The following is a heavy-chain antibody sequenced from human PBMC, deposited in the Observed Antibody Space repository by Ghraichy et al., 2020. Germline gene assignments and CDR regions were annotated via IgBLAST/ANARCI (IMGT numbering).Heavy chain of an antibody. D-gene: IGHD1-26*01. CDR1: GFTVSGHW. Sequence: GGSLTLSCAASGFTVSGHWMSWVRQTPGKGLEWVANINPDGSGKYYVDSVTGRFSISRDNAKNSLYLQMNSLRAEDTAVYYCARVSDNLAGVSGNYPDYWGQGTLVTVSS. V-gene: IGHV3-7*03. CDR2: INPDGSGK. CDR3: ARVSDNLAGVSGNYPDY. J-gene: IGHJ4*02.